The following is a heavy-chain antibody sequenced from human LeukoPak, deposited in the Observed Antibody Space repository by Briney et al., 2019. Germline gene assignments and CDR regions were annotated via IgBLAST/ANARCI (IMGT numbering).Heavy chain of an antibody. CDR3: ARAPKDYGGISGAQTFDY. V-gene: IGHV1-18*01. CDR2: ISAYNGNT. J-gene: IGHJ4*02. CDR1: GYTFITYG. Sequence: AASVKVSCKASGYTFITYGITWVRQAPRQGLEWMGLISAYNGNTNYAQKLQGRVTMTTDTSTSMAYMELRSLRSDDTALYYCARAPKDYGGISGAQTFDYWGQGTLVAVCS. D-gene: IGHD4-23*01.